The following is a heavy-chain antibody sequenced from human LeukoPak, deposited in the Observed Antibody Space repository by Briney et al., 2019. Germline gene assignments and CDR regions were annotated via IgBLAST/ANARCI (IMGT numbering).Heavy chain of an antibody. CDR3: AKAHCSSTSCYAGY. CDR2: ISWNSGSI. Sequence: GGSLRLSCAASGFTFNSYAMHWVRQAPGKGLEWVSGISWNSGSIGYADSVKGRFTISRDNAKNSLYLQMNSLRAEDTALYYCAKAHCSSTSCYAGYWGQGTLVTVSS. CDR1: GFTFNSYA. J-gene: IGHJ4*02. D-gene: IGHD2-2*01. V-gene: IGHV3-9*01.